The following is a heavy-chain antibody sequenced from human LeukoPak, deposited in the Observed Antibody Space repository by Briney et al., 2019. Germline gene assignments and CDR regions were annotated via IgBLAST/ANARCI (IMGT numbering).Heavy chain of an antibody. J-gene: IGHJ4*02. Sequence: GGTLRLSCAASGFTFNNYDMHWVRQAPGKGLDWVSAISGSGGTKYYTDSVTGRFTVSRDNSKNTLYLQMNSLRAEDTAVYYCAKDLFGDTYYFDYWGQGTLVTVSS. CDR2: ISGSGGTK. CDR3: AKDLFGDTYYFDY. CDR1: GFTFNNYD. V-gene: IGHV3-23*01. D-gene: IGHD3-10*02.